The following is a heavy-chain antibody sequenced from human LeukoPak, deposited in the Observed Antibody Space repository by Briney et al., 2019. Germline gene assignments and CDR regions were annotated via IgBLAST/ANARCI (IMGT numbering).Heavy chain of an antibody. CDR3: AKGTQPSSGWYLGGPVARTWNHSFDY. J-gene: IGHJ4*02. Sequence: GGSLRLSCAASGFTFSSYAMSWVRQAPGKGLEWVSAISGSGGSTYYADSVKGRFTISRDNSKNTLYLQMNSLRAEDTAVYYCAKGTQPSSGWYLGGPVARTWNHSFDYWGQGTLVTVSS. D-gene: IGHD6-19*01. V-gene: IGHV3-23*01. CDR1: GFTFSSYA. CDR2: ISGSGGST.